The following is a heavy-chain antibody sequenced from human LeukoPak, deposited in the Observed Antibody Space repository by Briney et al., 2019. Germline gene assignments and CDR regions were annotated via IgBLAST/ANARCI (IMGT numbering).Heavy chain of an antibody. J-gene: IGHJ5*02. V-gene: IGHV3-23*01. Sequence: PGASLRLSCAASRFTFSSYAMSWVRQAPGKGLEWVSAISGSGGSTYYADSVKGRFTISRDNSKNTLYLQMNSLRAEDTAVYYCAKENHRGCSSTSCYPVWFDPWGQGTLVTVSS. CDR3: AKENHRGCSSTSCYPVWFDP. CDR1: RFTFSSYA. D-gene: IGHD2-2*01. CDR2: ISGSGGST.